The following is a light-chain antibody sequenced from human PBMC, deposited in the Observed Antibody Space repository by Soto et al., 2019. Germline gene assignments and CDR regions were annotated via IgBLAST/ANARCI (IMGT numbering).Light chain of an antibody. Sequence: DIQITQSPSTLSASVGDRVTITSRASESISTWLAWYQQKPGKAPKLLIYKASSLRNGVPSRFSGSGSGTEFTLTIYSLQPDDFASYYCQQYNGYPHTFGQGTKLEIK. CDR1: ESISTW. V-gene: IGKV1-5*03. CDR3: QQYNGYPHT. J-gene: IGKJ2*01. CDR2: KAS.